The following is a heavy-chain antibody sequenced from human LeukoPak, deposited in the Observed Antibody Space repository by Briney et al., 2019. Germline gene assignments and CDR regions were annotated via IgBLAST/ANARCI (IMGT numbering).Heavy chain of an antibody. CDR1: GFTFSSYA. CDR2: ISGSGGST. CDR3: ATTWWPRGKFDY. Sequence: TGGSLRLSCAASGFTFSSYAMSWVRQAPGKGLEWVSAISGSGGSTYYAGSVKGRFTISRDNSKNTLYLQMNSLRAEDTAVYYCATTWWPRGKFDYWGQGTLVTVSS. D-gene: IGHD5-12*01. V-gene: IGHV3-23*01. J-gene: IGHJ4*02.